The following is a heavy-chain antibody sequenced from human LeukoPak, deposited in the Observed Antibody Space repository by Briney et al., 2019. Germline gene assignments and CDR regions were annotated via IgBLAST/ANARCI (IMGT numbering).Heavy chain of an antibody. Sequence: SETLSLTCTVSGGSISSSSYYWGWIRQPPGKRLEWIGSIYYSGSTYYNPSLKSRVTISVDTSKNQFSLKLSSVTAADTAVYYCARLGYYDSSGYYCFDYWGQGTLVAVSS. J-gene: IGHJ4*02. V-gene: IGHV4-39*01. D-gene: IGHD3-22*01. CDR3: ARLGYYDSSGYYCFDY. CDR2: IYYSGST. CDR1: GGSISSSSYY.